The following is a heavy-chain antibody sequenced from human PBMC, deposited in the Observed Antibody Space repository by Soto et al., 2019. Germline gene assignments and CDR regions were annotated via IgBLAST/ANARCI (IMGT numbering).Heavy chain of an antibody. CDR2: IYYSGST. Sequence: SETLSLTSTVSGGYIRSYDWSWIRQPPGKGLEWIGDIYYSGSTNYNPSLKSRVTISVDTSKNQFSLKLSSVTAADTAVYYCATNPTTVTTSYYFDYWGQGPLVTVSS. J-gene: IGHJ4*02. V-gene: IGHV4-59*12. CDR1: GGYIRSYD. D-gene: IGHD4-17*01. CDR3: ATNPTTVTTSYYFDY.